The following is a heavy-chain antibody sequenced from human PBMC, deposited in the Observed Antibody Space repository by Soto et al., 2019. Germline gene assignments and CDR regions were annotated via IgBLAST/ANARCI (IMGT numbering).Heavy chain of an antibody. J-gene: IGHJ4*02. D-gene: IGHD3-22*01. V-gene: IGHV3-30*18. CDR1: GFTFTTYG. CDR3: AKGLSYDSSGYYFDY. Sequence: QVQMVESGGGVVQPGRSLRLSCVASGFTFTTYGMHWVRQAPGKGLEWVAHISYDGSHKYYVDSVKGRFTISRDTSKNTLYLQMNSLRADDTAVFYCAKGLSYDSSGYYFDYWGQGTLVTVSS. CDR2: ISYDGSHK.